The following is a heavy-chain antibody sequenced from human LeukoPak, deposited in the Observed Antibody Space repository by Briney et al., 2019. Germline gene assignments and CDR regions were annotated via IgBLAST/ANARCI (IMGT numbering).Heavy chain of an antibody. CDR2: ISWNSGSI. D-gene: IGHD6-13*01. CDR3: AKASSSRYGPEH. Sequence: GGSLRLSCAASGFTFDDYAMHWVRQAPGKGLEWVSGISWNSGSIGYADSVKGRFTISRDNAKNSLYLQMNSLRAEDTALYYCAKASSSRYGPEHWGQGTLVTGPS. J-gene: IGHJ4*02. V-gene: IGHV3-9*01. CDR1: GFTFDDYA.